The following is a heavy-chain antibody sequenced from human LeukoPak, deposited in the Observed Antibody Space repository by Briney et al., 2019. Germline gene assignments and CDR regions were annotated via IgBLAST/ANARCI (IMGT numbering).Heavy chain of an antibody. CDR2: IWYDGSNK. CDR3: AKAVRRCYAGDYFIY. CDR1: GFTFSSYC. V-gene: IGHV3-30*02. Sequence: GGSLRLSCAASGFTFSSYCMYWVRQAPGKGLEWVAFIWYDGSNKYYADSVKGRFTISRDNSKNTLFLQMHSLRAEDTAVYYCAKAVRRCYAGDYFIYWEEATLVTVSS. D-gene: IGHD4/OR15-4a*01. J-gene: IGHJ4*02.